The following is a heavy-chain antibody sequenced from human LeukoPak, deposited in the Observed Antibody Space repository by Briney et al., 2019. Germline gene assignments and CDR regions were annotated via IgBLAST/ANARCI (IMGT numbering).Heavy chain of an antibody. J-gene: IGHJ4*02. V-gene: IGHV4-59*01. CDR1: GGSISSYY. Sequence: PSETLSLTCTVSGGSISSYYWSWIRQPPGKGLEWIGYIYYSGSTNHNPSLKSRVTISVDTSKNQFSLKLSSVTAADTAVYYCARDQGSSWFDYWGQGTLVTVSS. CDR3: ARDQGSSWFDY. CDR2: IYYSGST. D-gene: IGHD6-13*01.